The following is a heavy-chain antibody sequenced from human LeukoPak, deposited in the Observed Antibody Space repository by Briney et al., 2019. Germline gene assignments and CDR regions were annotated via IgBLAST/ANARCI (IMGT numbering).Heavy chain of an antibody. V-gene: IGHV4-59*01. Sequence: PSETLSLTCTVSGGSISSYYCSWIRQPPGKGLEWIGYIYYTGSTNYNPSLKSRVNISVDTSKNQFSLKLSSVTAADTAVYYCARSYYDSTGYFLDYWGQGTLVTVSS. D-gene: IGHD3-22*01. CDR1: GGSISSYY. CDR2: IYYTGST. J-gene: IGHJ4*02. CDR3: ARSYYDSTGYFLDY.